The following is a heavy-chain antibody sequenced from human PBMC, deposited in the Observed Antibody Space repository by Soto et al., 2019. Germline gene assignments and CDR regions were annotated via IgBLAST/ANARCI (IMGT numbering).Heavy chain of an antibody. V-gene: IGHV3-48*02. CDR1: GFTFTSDA. D-gene: IGHD2-2*01. Sequence: PGGSLRLSCVASGFTFTSDAMNWVRRAPGRGLEWISHISGTSDTIYYADSVKGRFTISRDNAKNSLYLQMSSLSDEDTAVYYCARDESTLETHCSSPNCHSPYYFDFWGQGTLVTVSS. CDR2: ISGTSDTI. CDR3: ARDESTLETHCSSPNCHSPYYFDF. J-gene: IGHJ4*02.